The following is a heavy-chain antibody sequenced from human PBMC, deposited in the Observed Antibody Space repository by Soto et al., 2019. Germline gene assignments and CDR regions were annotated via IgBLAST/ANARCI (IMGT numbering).Heavy chain of an antibody. J-gene: IGHJ4*02. D-gene: IGHD2-15*01. CDR1: GYTFTSYD. CDR3: ARWGVAAQGIDY. Sequence: QIQLVQSGAEVKKPGASVTVSCKASGYTFTSYDINWVRQATGQGLEWMGWLNPNSGNTDYAQKFQGRVTMTRDTSISTAYMELTSLRSEDTAVYYCARWGVAAQGIDYWGQGTLVTVSS. CDR2: LNPNSGNT. V-gene: IGHV1-8*01.